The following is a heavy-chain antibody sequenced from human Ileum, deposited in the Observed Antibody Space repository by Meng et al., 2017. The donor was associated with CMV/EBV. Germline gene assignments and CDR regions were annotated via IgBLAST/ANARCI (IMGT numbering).Heavy chain of an antibody. Sequence: GSLRLSCAVYGGSFSGYYWSWIRQPPGKGLEWIGEINHSGYTNNNPSLKSRVTMSVDTSKNHFSLKLSSVTAADTAIYYCARHFRVGMKRDFDYWGQGTLVTVSS. D-gene: IGHD3-3*02. CDR3: ARHFRVGMKRDFDY. J-gene: IGHJ4*02. CDR1: GGSFSGYY. V-gene: IGHV4-34*01. CDR2: INHSGYT.